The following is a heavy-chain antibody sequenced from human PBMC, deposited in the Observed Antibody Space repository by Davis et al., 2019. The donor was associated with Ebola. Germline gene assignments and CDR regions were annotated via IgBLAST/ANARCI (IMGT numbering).Heavy chain of an antibody. V-gene: IGHV5-51*01. J-gene: IGHJ5*02. CDR1: GYTFSRYW. Sequence: PGGSLRLSCQGSGYTFSRYWIGWVRQMPGKGLEWMGIIYPGDSDTRYSPSFQGQVTIPAAKSISTAYLQGSSLKASDTAMYYCARQTQYCSGGSCYLGWFDPWGQGTLVTVSS. D-gene: IGHD2-15*01. CDR3: ARQTQYCSGGSCYLGWFDP. CDR2: IYPGDSDT.